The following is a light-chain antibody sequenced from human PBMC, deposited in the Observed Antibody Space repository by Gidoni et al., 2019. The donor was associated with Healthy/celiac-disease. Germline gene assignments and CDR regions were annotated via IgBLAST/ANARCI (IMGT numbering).Light chain of an antibody. CDR3: QQSYSTPG. Sequence: DIQMTQSPSSLCASVGDRVTITCRASQSISSYLNWYQQKPGKAPKLLIYAASSLQSGVPSRFSGSGSGTDFTLTISSLQPEYFATYYCQQSYSTPGFGPGTKVDIK. CDR1: QSISSY. CDR2: AAS. V-gene: IGKV1-39*01. J-gene: IGKJ3*01.